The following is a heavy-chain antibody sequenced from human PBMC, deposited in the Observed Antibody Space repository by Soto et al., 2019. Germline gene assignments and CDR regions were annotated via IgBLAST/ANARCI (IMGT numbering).Heavy chain of an antibody. J-gene: IGHJ3*02. CDR1: GFTFSSYS. Sequence: GGSLRLSCAASGFTFSSYSMNWVRQAPGKGLEWVSSISSSSSYIYYADSVKGRFTISRDNAKNSLYLQMNSLRAEDTAVYYCASGVIQLWLDARGEAFDIWGQGTMVTVSS. CDR3: ASGVIQLWLDARGEAFDI. CDR2: ISSSSSYI. D-gene: IGHD5-18*01. V-gene: IGHV3-21*01.